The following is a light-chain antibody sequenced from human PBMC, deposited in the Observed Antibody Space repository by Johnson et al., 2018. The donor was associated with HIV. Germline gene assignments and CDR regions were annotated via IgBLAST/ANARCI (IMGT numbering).Light chain of an antibody. CDR2: ENN. Sequence: QSVLSQPPSVSAAPGQKVTISCSGSSSNIGNNDVSWYQQLPGTAPKLLIYENNKRPSGIPDRFSGSKSGTSATLAITGLHIGDEADYYCGTWDSSLSAGGVFGTGTKVTVL. CDR3: GTWDSSLSAGGV. V-gene: IGLV1-51*01. CDR1: SSNIGNND. J-gene: IGLJ1*01.